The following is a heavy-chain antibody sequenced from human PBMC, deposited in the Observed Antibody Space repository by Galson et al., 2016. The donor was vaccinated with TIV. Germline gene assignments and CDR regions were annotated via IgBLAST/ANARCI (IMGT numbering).Heavy chain of an antibody. CDR1: GYTFTSYG. CDR2: ISAYNGNT. CDR3: ATDRNTALDTYSYYYGMDV. J-gene: IGHJ6*02. V-gene: IGHV1-18*01. Sequence: SVKVSCKASGYTFTSYGINWVRQVPGQGLEWVGWISAYNGNTNYAQMLQGRVTMTTDTSTSTAYMELRSLRSDDTAVYCCATDRNTALDTYSYYYGMDVWGQGTTVTVSS. D-gene: IGHD5-18*01.